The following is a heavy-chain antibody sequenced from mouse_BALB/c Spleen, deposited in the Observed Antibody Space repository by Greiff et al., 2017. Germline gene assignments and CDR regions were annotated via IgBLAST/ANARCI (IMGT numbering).Heavy chain of an antibody. D-gene: IGHD2-1*01. J-gene: IGHJ2*01. Sequence: EVMLVESGGDLVKPGGSLKLSCAASGFTFSSYGMSWVRQTPDKRLEWVATISSGGSYTYYPDSVKGRFTISRDNAKNTLYLQMSSLKSEDTAMYYCARLGDGTFDYWGQGTTLTVSS. CDR1: GFTFSSYG. CDR3: ARLGDGTFDY. V-gene: IGHV5-6*02. CDR2: ISSGGSYT.